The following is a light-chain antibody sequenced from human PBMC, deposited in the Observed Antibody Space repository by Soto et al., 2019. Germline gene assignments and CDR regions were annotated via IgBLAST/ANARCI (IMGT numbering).Light chain of an antibody. CDR2: DAS. CDR3: HQYDYLIP. Sequence: MTQSPATLPVSPGERATLSCRASQSVGSNLAWFQQKPGQAPRLIIYDASTRATGIPAKFSGSGSGTEFTLSISGRQPECSEVYFCHQYDYLIPFGQGTRLEIK. J-gene: IGKJ5*01. CDR1: QSVGSN. V-gene: IGKV3-15*01.